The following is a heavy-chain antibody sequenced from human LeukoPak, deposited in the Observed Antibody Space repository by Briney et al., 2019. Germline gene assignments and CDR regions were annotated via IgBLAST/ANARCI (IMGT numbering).Heavy chain of an antibody. V-gene: IGHV4-34*01. J-gene: IGHJ5*02. D-gene: IGHD3-22*01. Sequence: SETLSLTCAVYGGSFSGYYWSWIRQPPGKGLEWIGEINHSGSTNYNPSLKSRVTISVDTSKNQFSLKLSSVTAADTAVYYCARRTHYYDSSGYSNWFDPWGQGTLVTVSS. CDR2: INHSGST. CDR3: ARRTHYYDSSGYSNWFDP. CDR1: GGSFSGYY.